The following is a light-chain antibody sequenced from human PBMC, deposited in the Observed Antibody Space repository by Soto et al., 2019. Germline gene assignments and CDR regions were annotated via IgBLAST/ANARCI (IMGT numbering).Light chain of an antibody. CDR2: GNS. Sequence: QSVLTQPPSGSGAPGQRVTISCTGSSSNIGAGYDVHWYQQLPGTAPKLLIYGNSNRPSGVPDRFSCSKSGTSASLAITGLQSEDEAEYYCQSYDSSLSVVFGGGTKLTVL. V-gene: IGLV1-40*01. CDR1: SSNIGAGYD. CDR3: QSYDSSLSVV. J-gene: IGLJ2*01.